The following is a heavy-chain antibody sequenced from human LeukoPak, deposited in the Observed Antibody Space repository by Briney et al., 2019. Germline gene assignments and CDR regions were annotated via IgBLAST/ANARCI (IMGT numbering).Heavy chain of an antibody. V-gene: IGHV4-34*01. Sequence: SETLSLTCAVYGGSFSGYYWSWIRQPPGKGLEWIGEINHSGSTNYNPSLKSRVTISVDTSKNQFSLKLSSVTAADTAVYYCARRYYYYGMDVWGQGPRSPSP. J-gene: IGHJ6*02. CDR2: INHSGST. CDR1: GGSFSGYY. CDR3: ARRYYYYGMDV.